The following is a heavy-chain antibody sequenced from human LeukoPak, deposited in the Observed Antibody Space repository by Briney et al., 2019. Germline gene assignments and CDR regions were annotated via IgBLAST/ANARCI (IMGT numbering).Heavy chain of an antibody. CDR1: GFTFSTYA. V-gene: IGHV3-43*02. Sequence: PGGSLRLSCAASGFTFSTYAMSWVRQAPGKVLEWVSAISGGGGSTYYADSVKGRFTISRDNSKNSLYLQMNSLRTEDTALYYCAKDIYGPPIVSWGQGTLVTVSS. CDR3: AKDIYGPPIVS. J-gene: IGHJ5*02. D-gene: IGHD1-26*01. CDR2: ISGGGGST.